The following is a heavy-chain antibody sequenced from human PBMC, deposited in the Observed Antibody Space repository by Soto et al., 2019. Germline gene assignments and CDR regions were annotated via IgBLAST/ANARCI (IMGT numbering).Heavy chain of an antibody. Sequence: EVQLLESGGGLVQPGGSLRLSCAASGFTFSSYAMSWVRQAPGKGLEWVAAISGSGGSTYYADSVKGRFTISRDNSKNTLYLQMNSLRAEDTAVYYCAKDGNCNYFGFDYWGQGTLVTVSS. CDR1: GFTFSSYA. J-gene: IGHJ4*02. CDR2: ISGSGGST. CDR3: AKDGNCNYFGFDY. D-gene: IGHD1-7*01. V-gene: IGHV3-23*01.